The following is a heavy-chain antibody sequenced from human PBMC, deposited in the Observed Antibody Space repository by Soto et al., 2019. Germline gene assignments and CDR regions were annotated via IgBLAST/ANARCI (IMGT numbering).Heavy chain of an antibody. D-gene: IGHD1-1*01. CDR3: AKRLPDPNNGHYYFEY. Sequence: GGSLRLSCAASGFTFSMYPMSWIRQAPGKGPEWVSTVSNIGSGTFYADSVKGRFTISRDNSEKTLLLQMNALRAEDTAVYYCAKRLPDPNNGHYYFEYWCQGALVTVSS. CDR1: GFTFSMYP. V-gene: IGHV3-23*05. CDR2: VSNIGSGT. J-gene: IGHJ4*02.